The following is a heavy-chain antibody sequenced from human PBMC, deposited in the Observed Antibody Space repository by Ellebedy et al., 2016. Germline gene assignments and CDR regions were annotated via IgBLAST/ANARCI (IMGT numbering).Heavy chain of an antibody. J-gene: IGHJ6*02. Sequence: GGSLRLXCATSGITFSSDGIHWVRQAPGKGLEWVAVAWTAESQKFYADSVKGRFTISRDSSKETVYLEMNSLRPEDTALYYCARASNRYHYGMDVWGQGTTVTVSS. CDR2: AWTAESQK. D-gene: IGHD1-14*01. CDR1: GITFSSDG. V-gene: IGHV3-33*01. CDR3: ARASNRYHYGMDV.